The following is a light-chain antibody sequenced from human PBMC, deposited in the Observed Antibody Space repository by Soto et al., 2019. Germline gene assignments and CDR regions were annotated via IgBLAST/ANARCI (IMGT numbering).Light chain of an antibody. CDR2: FNSDGSH. CDR3: QTWGTGIVV. V-gene: IGLV4-69*01. CDR1: SGHSSSA. Sequence: QSVLTQSPSASASLGASVKLTCTLSSGHSSSAIAWHQQQPEKGPRYLMMFNSDGSHSKGDGIPDRFSGSSSGAERYLTIPSLQSEDEADYYCQTWGTGIVVFGGGTKLTVL. J-gene: IGLJ2*01.